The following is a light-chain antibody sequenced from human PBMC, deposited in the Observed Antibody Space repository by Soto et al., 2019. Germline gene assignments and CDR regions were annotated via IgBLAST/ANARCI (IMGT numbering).Light chain of an antibody. CDR1: QYISNY. J-gene: IGKJ4*01. Sequence: DIQMTQSPSSLSASVGDRVTITCQASQYISNYLNWYQQKPGKAPKLLIYDASNLETGIPSRFNGSGSGTDFTFTINSLQPGDIATYYCQHYQTLPLTFGGGTKVDIK. CDR2: DAS. V-gene: IGKV1-33*01. CDR3: QHYQTLPLT.